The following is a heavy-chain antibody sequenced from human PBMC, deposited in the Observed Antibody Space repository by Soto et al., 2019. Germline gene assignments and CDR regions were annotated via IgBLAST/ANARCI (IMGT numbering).Heavy chain of an antibody. Sequence: QVQLVQSGAEVKKPGASVKVSCKASGYTFTSYAMHWVRQAPGQRLEWMGWINAGNGNTKYSQKFQGRVTITRDTSASTAYMELSSLRSEDTAVYYCARDIVVVPAASYPDYWGQGTLVTVSS. J-gene: IGHJ4*02. CDR3: ARDIVVVPAASYPDY. D-gene: IGHD2-2*01. CDR1: GYTFTSYA. CDR2: INAGNGNT. V-gene: IGHV1-3*01.